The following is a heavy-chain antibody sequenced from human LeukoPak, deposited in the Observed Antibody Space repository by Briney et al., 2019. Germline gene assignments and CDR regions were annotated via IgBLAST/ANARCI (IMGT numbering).Heavy chain of an antibody. D-gene: IGHD3-22*01. Sequence: GASVKVSCKASGYTFTSYAMNWVRQAPGQGLEWMGWINTNTGNPTYAQGFTGRFVFSLDTSVSTAYLQISSLKAEDTAVYYCARSAKMAYYDSSGYYFDYWGQGTLVTVSS. CDR3: ARSAKMAYYDSSGYYFDY. CDR1: GYTFTSYA. J-gene: IGHJ4*02. V-gene: IGHV7-4-1*02. CDR2: INTNTGNP.